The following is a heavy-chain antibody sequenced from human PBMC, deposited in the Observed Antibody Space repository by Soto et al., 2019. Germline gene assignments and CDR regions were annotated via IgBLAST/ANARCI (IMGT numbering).Heavy chain of an antibody. J-gene: IGHJ5*02. D-gene: IGHD3-10*01. CDR3: ASDRPNFFGAGGAYYKAGGDH. CDR1: GFTFSSFA. V-gene: IGHV3-23*01. CDR2: ITSNGDTT. Sequence: EVQLLESGGDLVQPGGSLRLSCAASGFTFSSFAMSWVRQAQGGGLEWVSSITSNGDTTYYPDSGRGRFTISRDNSNNGLYLKMNSRGVDDAAVYYCASDRPNFFGAGGAYYKAGGDHWGQGAQVTVSS.